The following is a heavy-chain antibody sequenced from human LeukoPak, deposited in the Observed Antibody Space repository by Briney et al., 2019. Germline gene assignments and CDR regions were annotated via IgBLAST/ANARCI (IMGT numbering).Heavy chain of an antibody. J-gene: IGHJ5*02. CDR2: INSGGSGT. CDR3: ARQIRTTFNNWFDP. D-gene: IGHD3-16*01. V-gene: IGHV3-74*01. CDR1: VFTFSSYW. Sequence: GGSLRLSCVASVFTFSSYWMHCVRHAPGRGLVWVSRINSGGSGTNYADSVKGRFTISRDNAKNTLYLQMNSLRVEDTAVYYCARQIRTTFNNWFDPWGQGTLVTVSS.